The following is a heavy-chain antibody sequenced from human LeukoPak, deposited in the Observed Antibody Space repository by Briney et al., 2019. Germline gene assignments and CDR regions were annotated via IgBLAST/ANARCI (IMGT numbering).Heavy chain of an antibody. D-gene: IGHD3-3*01. V-gene: IGHV3-7*01. CDR1: GFTFSSYW. CDR2: IKQDGSEK. Sequence: GGSLRLSCAASGFTFSSYWMSWVRQAPGKGLEWVANIKQDGSEKYYVDSVKGRFTISRDNAKNSLYLQMNSLRAEDTAVYYCARLHYDFWSGYRDNWGQGTLVTVSS. CDR3: ARLHYDFWSGYRDN. J-gene: IGHJ4*02.